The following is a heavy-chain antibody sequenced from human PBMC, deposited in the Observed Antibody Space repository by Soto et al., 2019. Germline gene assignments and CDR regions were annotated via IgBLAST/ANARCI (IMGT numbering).Heavy chain of an antibody. V-gene: IGHV1-2*02. J-gene: IGHJ4*02. CDR3: ARDERRYYYDSSGHDY. CDR1: GYTFTGYY. Sequence: ASVKVSCKASGYTFTGYYMHWVRQAPGQGLEWMGWINPNSGVTNYAQKFQGRVTMTRDTSISTAYMELSRLRSDDTAVYYCARDERRYYYDSSGHDYWGQGTLVTVSS. CDR2: INPNSGVT. D-gene: IGHD3-22*01.